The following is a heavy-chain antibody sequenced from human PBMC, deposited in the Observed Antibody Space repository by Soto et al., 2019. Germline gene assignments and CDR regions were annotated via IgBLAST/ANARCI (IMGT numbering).Heavy chain of an antibody. J-gene: IGHJ4*02. CDR3: ARHLGDIVADY. CDR1: GGSISSSSYY. Sequence: QLQLQESGPGLVKPSETLSLTCTVSGGSISSSSYYWGWIRQPPGKGLEWIGSIYYSGSTYYNPSLKSRVTISVDTSKNQFTLKLSSVTAADTAVYYCARHLGDIVADYWGQGTLVTVSS. V-gene: IGHV4-39*01. CDR2: IYYSGST. D-gene: IGHD5-12*01.